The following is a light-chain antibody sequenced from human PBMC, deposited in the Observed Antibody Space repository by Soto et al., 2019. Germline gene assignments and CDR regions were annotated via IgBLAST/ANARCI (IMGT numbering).Light chain of an antibody. CDR3: SSYTSSSPYV. CDR1: SSDVGGYNY. Sequence: QSALTQRASVSGSPGQSITISCTGTSSDVGGYNYVSWYQQYPGKAPKLMIYDVSNRPSGVSNRFSGSKSGNTASLTISGLQAEDDADYYCSSYTSSSPYVFGTGTKLTVL. V-gene: IGLV2-14*01. CDR2: DVS. J-gene: IGLJ1*01.